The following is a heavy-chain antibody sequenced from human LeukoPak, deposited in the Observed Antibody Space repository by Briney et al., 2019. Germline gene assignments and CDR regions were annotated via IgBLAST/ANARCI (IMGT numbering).Heavy chain of an antibody. CDR1: GGSISTSNYY. V-gene: IGHV4-39*07. J-gene: IGHJ6*03. CDR2: IFYSGST. Sequence: PSETLSLTCTVSGGSISTSNYYWGWLRQPPGKGLEWIGNIFYSGSTYYGPSLKSRLTISLDTSKNQFSLKLSSVTAADTVVYYCARLRGFGADYYYYYMDVWGKGTTVTVSS. CDR3: ARLRGFGADYYYYYMDV. D-gene: IGHD3-10*01.